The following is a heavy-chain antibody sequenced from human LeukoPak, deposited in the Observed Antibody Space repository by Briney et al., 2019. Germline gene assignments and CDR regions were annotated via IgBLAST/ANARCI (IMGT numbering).Heavy chain of an antibody. D-gene: IGHD3-22*01. Sequence: SETLSLTCTVSGGSISSSRYYWGWIRQPPGKGLEWIASSYYSGITYYNPSLKRRVTISVDTSKNQFALMLSSVTAADTAVYYCARRSWEYDSSGYYLGYFDYWGQGTLVSVSS. J-gene: IGHJ4*02. CDR2: SYYSGIT. CDR3: ARRSWEYDSSGYYLGYFDY. V-gene: IGHV4-39*06. CDR1: GGSISSSRYY.